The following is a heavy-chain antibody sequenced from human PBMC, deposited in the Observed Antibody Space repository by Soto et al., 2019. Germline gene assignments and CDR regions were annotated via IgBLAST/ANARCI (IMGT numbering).Heavy chain of an antibody. Sequence: PGGSLRLSCAASGFTFRNAWRNWVRQAPGKGLEWVSAISGSGGSTYYADSVKGRFTISRDNSKNTLYLQMNSLRAEDTAVYYCAKDLSGAWSDSSGYYFDYWGQGTLVTVSS. CDR1: GFTFRNAW. D-gene: IGHD3-22*01. CDR2: ISGSGGST. V-gene: IGHV3-23*01. J-gene: IGHJ4*02. CDR3: AKDLSGAWSDSSGYYFDY.